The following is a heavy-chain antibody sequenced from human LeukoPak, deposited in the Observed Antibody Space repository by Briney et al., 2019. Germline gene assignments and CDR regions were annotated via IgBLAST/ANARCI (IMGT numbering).Heavy chain of an antibody. Sequence: GSLSLSCAASGFTFSSYAMHWVRQAPGKGLEYVSAISSNGGSTYYANSVKGRFTISRDNSKNTLYLQMGSLRAEDMAVYYCARAGRVYYYYGMDVWGQGTTVTVSS. V-gene: IGHV3-64*01. CDR1: GFTFSSYA. CDR3: ARAGRVYYYYGMDV. J-gene: IGHJ6*02. CDR2: ISSNGGST.